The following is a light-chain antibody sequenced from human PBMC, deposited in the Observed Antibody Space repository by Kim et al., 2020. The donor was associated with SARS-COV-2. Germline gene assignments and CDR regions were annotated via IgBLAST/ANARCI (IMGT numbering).Light chain of an antibody. CDR1: AGPVTSGHY. J-gene: IGLJ3*02. CDR2: DTR. Sequence: PGSTVIITCGSSAGPVTSGHYPYWVQQKPGPAPGTQIYDTRTKHAWTPARFSGSLLGGKAALTLSGAQPEDEAYYYCLLTYSGARVFGGGTEVTVL. CDR3: LLTYSGARV. V-gene: IGLV7-46*01.